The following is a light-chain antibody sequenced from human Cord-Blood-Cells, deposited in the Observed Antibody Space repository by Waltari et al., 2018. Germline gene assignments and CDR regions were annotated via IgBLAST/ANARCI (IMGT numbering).Light chain of an antibody. CDR1: SSNIGNNA. Sequence: QSVLTQPPSVSEAPRQRVPISCSGSSSNIGNNAVNWYQQLPGKAPKLLIYYDDLLPSGVSDRFSGSKPGTSASLAISGLQSEDEADYYCAAWDDSLNGVVFGGGTKLTVL. CDR3: AAWDDSLNGVV. V-gene: IGLV1-36*01. CDR2: YDD. J-gene: IGLJ2*01.